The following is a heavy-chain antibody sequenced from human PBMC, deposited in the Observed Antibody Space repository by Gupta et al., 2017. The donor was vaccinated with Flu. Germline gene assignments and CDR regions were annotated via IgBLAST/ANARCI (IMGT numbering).Heavy chain of an antibody. V-gene: IGHV4-38-2*01. Sequence: QVQMQESSPGLVKPSETLVLTCAVTGYSITSGYFWGWVRQSPGKGLEWIGNVHHTGNTYYNPSLKSRVTISLDTSKNQFSLKLTSVTVADAAMYFCATSLWSAYYPVHYWGQGTLVTVSS. CDR3: ATSLWSAYYPVHY. CDR1: GYSITSGYF. CDR2: VHHTGNT. J-gene: IGHJ4*02. D-gene: IGHD3-3*01.